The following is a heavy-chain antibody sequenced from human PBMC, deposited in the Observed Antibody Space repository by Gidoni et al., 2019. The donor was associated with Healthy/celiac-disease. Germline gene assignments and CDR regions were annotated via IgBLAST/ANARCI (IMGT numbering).Heavy chain of an antibody. V-gene: IGHV4-39*01. CDR2: IYYSGST. CDR3: ARFTSGSLAYYFDY. D-gene: IGHD1-26*01. Sequence: QLQLQESGPGLVKPSETLSLTCTVSGGSISSSSYYWGWIRQPPGKGLEWIGSIYYSGSTYYNPSLKSRVTISVDTSKNQFSLKLSSVTAADTAVYYCARFTSGSLAYYFDYWGQGTLVTVSS. CDR1: GGSISSSSYY. J-gene: IGHJ4*02.